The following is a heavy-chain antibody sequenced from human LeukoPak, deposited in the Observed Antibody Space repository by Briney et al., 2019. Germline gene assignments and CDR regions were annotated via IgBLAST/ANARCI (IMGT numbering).Heavy chain of an antibody. V-gene: IGHV3-9*03. Sequence: PGGSLRLSCAASGFTFDDYAMHWVRQVTGKGLEWVSCISWNSGSIHYADSVKGRFTISRDNAKNSLYLQMNSLRDEDMALYYCAKDSGAMISWPQFEYWGQGTLVTVSS. CDR1: GFTFDDYA. D-gene: IGHD3-22*01. CDR2: ISWNSGSI. J-gene: IGHJ4*02. CDR3: AKDSGAMISWPQFEY.